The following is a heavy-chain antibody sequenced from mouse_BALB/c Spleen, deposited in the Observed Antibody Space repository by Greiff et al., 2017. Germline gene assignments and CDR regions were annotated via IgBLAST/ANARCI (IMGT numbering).Heavy chain of an antibody. V-gene: IGHV1-54*01. CDR3: ATITTVISPMDYAMDY. CDR2: INPGSGGT. J-gene: IGHJ4*01. CDR1: GYAFTNYL. D-gene: IGHD1-1*01. Sequence: VQLQQSGAELVRPGTSVKVSCKASGYAFTNYLIEWVKQRPGQGLEWIGVINPGSGGTNYNEKFKGKATLTADKSSSTAYMQLSSLTSDDSAVYFCATITTVISPMDYAMDYWGQGTSVTVSS.